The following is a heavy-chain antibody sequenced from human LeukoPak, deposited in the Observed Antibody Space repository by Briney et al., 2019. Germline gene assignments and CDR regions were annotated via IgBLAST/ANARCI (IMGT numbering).Heavy chain of an antibody. Sequence: GGSLRLSCAASGFTFSSYAMHWVRQAPGKGLEYVSAISSNGGSTYYANSVKGRFTISRDNSKNTLYLQMGSLRAEDMAVYYCARTRITMARGVISGYYYMDVWGKGTTVTVSS. J-gene: IGHJ6*03. V-gene: IGHV3-64*01. CDR1: GFTFSSYA. CDR3: ARTRITMARGVISGYYYMDV. D-gene: IGHD3-10*01. CDR2: ISSNGGST.